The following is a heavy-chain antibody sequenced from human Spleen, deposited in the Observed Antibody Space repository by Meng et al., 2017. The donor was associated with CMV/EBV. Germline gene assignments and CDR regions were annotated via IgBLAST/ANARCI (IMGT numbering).Heavy chain of an antibody. J-gene: IGHJ5*02. D-gene: IGHD3-10*01. CDR2: INHSGST. V-gene: IGHV4-39*07. Sequence: SETLSLTCTVSGGSMSSGDYFWSWIRQPPGKGLEWIGEINHSGSTNYNPSLKSRVTISVDTSKNQFSLKLSSVTAADTAVYYCARDLTMVRGPATTNWFDPWGQGTLVTVSS. CDR1: GGSMSSGDYF. CDR3: ARDLTMVRGPATTNWFDP.